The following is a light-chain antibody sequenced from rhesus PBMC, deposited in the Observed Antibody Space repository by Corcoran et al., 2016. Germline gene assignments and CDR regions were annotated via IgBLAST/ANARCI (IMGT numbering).Light chain of an antibody. J-gene: IGKJ1*01. Sequence: DIVMTQSPDSLAVSLGERVTINCKSSQSLLYSSHNKNYLAWYQQKPGQAPKLLIYWASTRESGVPTRFRGSGSGTDFTLTISGLQAEDVAVYVCQQYYSSPLTFGQGTKVEIK. V-gene: IGKV4-1*01. CDR2: WAS. CDR1: QSLLYSSHNKNY. CDR3: QQYYSSPLT.